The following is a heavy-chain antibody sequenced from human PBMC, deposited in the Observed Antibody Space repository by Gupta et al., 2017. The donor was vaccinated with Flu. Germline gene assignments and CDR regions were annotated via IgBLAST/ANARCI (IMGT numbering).Heavy chain of an antibody. CDR3: VTERGSRGYGNYDKGGEFDY. CDR1: GYTFTGYY. D-gene: IGHD5-12*01. CDR2: INPSSGGT. J-gene: IGHJ4*02. Sequence: QVQLVQSGAEVKKPGASVKVSCKASGYTFTGYYMDWVRQAQGQGLEWVGRINPSSGGTNYAQKFQGRVTMTRDTSISTAYMELSSLRSDDTAVYYCVTERGSRGYGNYDKGGEFDYWGQGTLVTVSS. V-gene: IGHV1-2*06.